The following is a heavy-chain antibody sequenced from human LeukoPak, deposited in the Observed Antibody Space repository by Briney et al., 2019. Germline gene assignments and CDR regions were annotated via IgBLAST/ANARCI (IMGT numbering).Heavy chain of an antibody. V-gene: IGHV4-39*01. J-gene: IGHJ4*02. CDR3: AAYYSDRNVFDY. Sequence: GSXXISSYYWGWIRQPPGKGLEWIGSIFYSGSTYYNPSLKSRVTISVDTSKHQFSLKLRSVTAADTAVYYCAAYYSDRNVFDYWGQGTLVTVSS. CDR2: IFYSGST. D-gene: IGHD3-10*02. CDR1: GSXXISSYY.